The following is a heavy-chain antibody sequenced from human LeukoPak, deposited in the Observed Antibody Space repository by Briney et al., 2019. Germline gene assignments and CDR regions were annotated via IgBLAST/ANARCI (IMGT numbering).Heavy chain of an antibody. J-gene: IGHJ4*02. V-gene: IGHV3-7*01. CDR3: ARVGLRSEGGYCSGGSCPRDY. CDR2: IRQDGSEK. D-gene: IGHD2-15*01. Sequence: GGSLRLSCAASGFTFSRYWMSWVRQAPGKGLEWVANIRQDGSEKHYLDSVKGRITISRDNAKNSLYLQMNSLRAEDTAVYYCARVGLRSEGGYCSGGSCPRDYWGQGTLVTVSS. CDR1: GFTFSRYW.